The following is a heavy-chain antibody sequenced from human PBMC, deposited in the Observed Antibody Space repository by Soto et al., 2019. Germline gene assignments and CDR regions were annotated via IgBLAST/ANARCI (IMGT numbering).Heavy chain of an antibody. CDR3: AKGNSGYYFDY. CDR2: ITYNSDTT. Sequence: LRLSCAASGFTFGIYAMTLVRQAPGQGLDWVSSITYNSDTTYYADSVKGRFTISRDNSKNTLYLQMNSLRAEDTAIYYCAKGNSGYYFDYWGLGTLVTVSS. V-gene: IGHV3-23*01. J-gene: IGHJ4*02. CDR1: GFTFGIYA. D-gene: IGHD3-22*01.